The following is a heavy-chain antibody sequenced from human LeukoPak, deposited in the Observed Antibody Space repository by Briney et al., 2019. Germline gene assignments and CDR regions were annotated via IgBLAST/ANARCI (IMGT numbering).Heavy chain of an antibody. CDR3: TSFDIVVVPAATVFDY. V-gene: IGHV3-49*03. Sequence: GALRLSCTASGFTFGDYAMSWFRQAPGKGLEWVGFIRSKAYGGTTEYAASVKGRFTISRDDSKSIAYLQMNRLKTEDTAVYYCTSFDIVVVPAATVFDYWGQGTLVTVSS. J-gene: IGHJ4*02. D-gene: IGHD2-2*01. CDR2: IRSKAYGGTT. CDR1: GFTFGDYA.